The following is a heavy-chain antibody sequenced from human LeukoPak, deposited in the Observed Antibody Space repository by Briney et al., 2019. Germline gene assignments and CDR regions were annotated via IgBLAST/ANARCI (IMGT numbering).Heavy chain of an antibody. J-gene: IGHJ4*02. CDR2: IKQDGSEK. CDR1: GFTFSSYW. CDR3: ARGMATIFYYFDY. Sequence: GSLRLSCAASGFTFSSYWMSWVRQAPGKGLEWVANIKQDGSEKYYVDSVKGRFTISRDNAKNSLYLQMNSLRAEDTAVYYCARGMATIFYYFDYWGQGTLVTVSS. V-gene: IGHV3-7*01. D-gene: IGHD5-24*01.